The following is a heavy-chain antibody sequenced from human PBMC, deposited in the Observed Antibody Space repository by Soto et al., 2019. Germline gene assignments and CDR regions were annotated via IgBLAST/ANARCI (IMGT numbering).Heavy chain of an antibody. V-gene: IGHV4-59*01. J-gene: IGHJ3*02. CDR2: IYYSGST. CDR1: GGSISSYY. CDR3: ARLLLNYDFWSGLDAFDI. D-gene: IGHD3-3*01. Sequence: SETLSLTCTVSGGSISSYYWSWIRQPPGKGLEWIGYIYYSGSTNYNPSLKSRVTIPVDTSKNQFSLKLSSVTAADTAVYYCARLLLNYDFWSGLDAFDIWGQGTMVTVSS.